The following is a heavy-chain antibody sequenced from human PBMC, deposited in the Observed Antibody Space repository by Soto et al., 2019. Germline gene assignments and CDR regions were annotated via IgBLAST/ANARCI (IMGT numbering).Heavy chain of an antibody. V-gene: IGHV4-30-2*01. CDR2: MYHSGST. J-gene: IGHJ3*02. Sequence: SETLSLTCAVSGGSISSGGYSWSWIRQPPGKGLEWIGYMYHSGSTYYNPSLKSRVTISIDRSKNQFSLKLSSVTAADTAAYYCASGRSDTIFGVVIIPTDAFDIWGQGTMVTVSS. CDR1: GGSISSGGYS. CDR3: ASGRSDTIFGVVIIPTDAFDI. D-gene: IGHD3-3*01.